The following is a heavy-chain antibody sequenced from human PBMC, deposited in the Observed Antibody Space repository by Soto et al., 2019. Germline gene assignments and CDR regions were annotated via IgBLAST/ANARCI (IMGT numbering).Heavy chain of an antibody. Sequence: QVQLVESGGGVVQPGRSLRLSCAASGFTFSSYGMHWVRQAPGKGLEWVAVIWYDGSNKYYADSVKGRFTISRDNSKNTLYLQMNSLRAEDTAVYYCARGEEQQLEHLYYYYGMDVWGQGTTVTVSS. J-gene: IGHJ6*02. V-gene: IGHV3-33*01. CDR3: ARGEEQQLEHLYYYYGMDV. CDR2: IWYDGSNK. D-gene: IGHD6-13*01. CDR1: GFTFSSYG.